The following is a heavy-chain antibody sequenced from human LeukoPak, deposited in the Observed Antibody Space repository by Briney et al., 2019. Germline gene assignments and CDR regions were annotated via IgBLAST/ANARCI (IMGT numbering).Heavy chain of an antibody. D-gene: IGHD3-9*01. Sequence: PGRSLRLSCAASGFTFNRNGMHWVRQAPGKGLEWVAVIWYDGSKYHADSVKGRFTISRDNSKNTLYLQMNSLRAEDTAVYYCASPLRYFDWLSDAFDIWGQGTMVTVSS. CDR1: GFTFNRNG. CDR2: IWYDGSK. CDR3: ASPLRYFDWLSDAFDI. V-gene: IGHV3-33*01. J-gene: IGHJ3*02.